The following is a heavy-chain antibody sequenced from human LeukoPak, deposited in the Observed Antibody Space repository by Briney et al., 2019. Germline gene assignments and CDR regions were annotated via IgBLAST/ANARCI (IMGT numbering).Heavy chain of an antibody. D-gene: IGHD3-10*01. Sequence: GGSLRLSCVVSGFTFNNYYMSWVRQAPGKGLEWVANIKQDGSEKYYVDSVKGRFTISRDNAKNSLYLQMNSLRAEDTAVYYCARGSMVRGVIGAFDYWGQGTLVTVSS. CDR1: GFTFNNYY. V-gene: IGHV3-7*01. CDR2: IKQDGSEK. CDR3: ARGSMVRGVIGAFDY. J-gene: IGHJ4*02.